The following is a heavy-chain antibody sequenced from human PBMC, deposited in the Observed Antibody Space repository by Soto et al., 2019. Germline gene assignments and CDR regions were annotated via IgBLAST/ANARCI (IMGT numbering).Heavy chain of an antibody. CDR2: ISAYNGNT. J-gene: IGHJ6*02. CDR1: GYTFTSYG. D-gene: IGHD3-3*01. Sequence: GASVKVSCKASGYTFTSYGISWVRQAPGQGLEWMGWISAYNGNTNYAQKLQGRVTMTTDTSTSTAYMELRSLRSDDTAVYYCARHHYDFWSGYYPHFLYYYYYYGMDVWGQGNTVTVSS. CDR3: ARHHYDFWSGYYPHFLYYYYYYGMDV. V-gene: IGHV1-18*01.